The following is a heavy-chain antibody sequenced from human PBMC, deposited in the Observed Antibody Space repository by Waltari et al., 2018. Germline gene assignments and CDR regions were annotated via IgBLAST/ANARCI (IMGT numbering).Heavy chain of an antibody. V-gene: IGHV4-38-2*02. CDR1: GVSIRSGHY. CDR3: ARDPAGGYTWFDS. Sequence: QVQLQESGPGLVRPSETLSLTCAVSGVSIRSGHYWGWIRQAPGKGLKWIGSIYRDGTVYYNPSLKSRVTLLVDTSKNQFSLRLTSVAVADTAVYFCARDPAGGYTWFDSWGRGTLVSVSS. CDR2: IYRDGTV. J-gene: IGHJ5*01. D-gene: IGHD5-12*01.